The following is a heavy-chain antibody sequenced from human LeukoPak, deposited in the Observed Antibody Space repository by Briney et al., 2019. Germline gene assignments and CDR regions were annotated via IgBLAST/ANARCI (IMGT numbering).Heavy chain of an antibody. CDR2: INPKSGDT. CDR3: TRHNYQFDFDS. D-gene: IGHD3-10*01. CDR1: GYSFTDYY. V-gene: IGHV1-2*02. J-gene: IGHJ4*02. Sequence: ASVKVSCKAYGYSFTDYYLHWMRQVPGQGLEWMGWINPKSGDTKYGQKFQGRVDMTGDTSISTIYMELSSLRSDDTAVYYCTRHNYQFDFDSWGQGTLVTVSS.